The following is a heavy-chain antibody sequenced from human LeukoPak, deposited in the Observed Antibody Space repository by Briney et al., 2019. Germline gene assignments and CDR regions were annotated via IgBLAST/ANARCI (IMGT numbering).Heavy chain of an antibody. D-gene: IGHD3-22*01. J-gene: IGHJ4*02. CDR1: GFTFSSYW. CDR3: ARITNSGYYWLFDY. V-gene: IGHV3-7*04. Sequence: GGSLRLSCVASGFTFSSYWMSWVRQAPGRGLEWVANLKQDGSEKYYVDSVKGRFTISRDNAKNSLYLQMKSLRAEDTAVYYCARITNSGYYWLFDYWGQGTLVTVSS. CDR2: LKQDGSEK.